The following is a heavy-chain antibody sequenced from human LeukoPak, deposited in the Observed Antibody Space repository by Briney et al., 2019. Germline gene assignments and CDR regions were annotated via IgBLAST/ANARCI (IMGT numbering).Heavy chain of an antibody. CDR1: GFTFSSYW. CDR3: ARWPYSSSYYFDY. V-gene: IGHV3-7*01. Sequence: GGSLRLSCAASGFTFSSYWMTWVRQAPGKGLEWVTYMKEDGSEIYYLDSVNSRFTISRDNAKNSLYLQMNSLRAEDTAVYYCARWPYSSSYYFDYWGQGTLVTVSS. CDR2: MKEDGSEI. J-gene: IGHJ4*02. D-gene: IGHD6-6*01.